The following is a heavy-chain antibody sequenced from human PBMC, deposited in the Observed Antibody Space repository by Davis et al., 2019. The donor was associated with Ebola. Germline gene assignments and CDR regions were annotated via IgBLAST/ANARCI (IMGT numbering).Heavy chain of an antibody. CDR2: ISYDGSNK. CDR1: GFTFSSYG. J-gene: IGHJ4*02. CDR3: ARGLDYFDY. V-gene: IGHV3-33*05. Sequence: AGSLTLSCAASGFTFSSYGMHWVRQAPGKGLEWVAVISYDGSNKYYADSVKGRFTISRDNAKNTLYLQMNSLRAEDTAVYYCARGLDYFDYWGQGTLVTVSS.